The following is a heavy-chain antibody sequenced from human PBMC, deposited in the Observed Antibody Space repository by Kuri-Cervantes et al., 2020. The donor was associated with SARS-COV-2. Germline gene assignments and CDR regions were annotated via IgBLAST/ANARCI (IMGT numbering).Heavy chain of an antibody. CDR3: TRLYQSGTDY. Sequence: GESLKISCAASGFTFSSYAMSWVRQAPGKGLEWVSAISGSGGSTYYADSVKGRFTISRDNSKNTAYLQMNSLKTEDTAVYYCTRLYQSGTDYWGQGTLVTVSS. CDR1: GFTFSSYA. CDR2: ISGSGGST. J-gene: IGHJ4*02. D-gene: IGHD1-1*01. V-gene: IGHV3-23*01.